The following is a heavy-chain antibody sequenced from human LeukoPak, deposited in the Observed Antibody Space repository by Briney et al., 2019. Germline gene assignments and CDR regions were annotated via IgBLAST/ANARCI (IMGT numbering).Heavy chain of an antibody. J-gene: IGHJ4*02. CDR1: GLTLSTYS. CDR2: ISDRSNTI. V-gene: IGHV3-48*01. D-gene: IGHD2/OR15-2a*01. CDR3: ARDSPNMHVHF. Sequence: PGGSLRLSCAASGLTLSTYSVNWVRQAPGKGLEWLSYISDRSNTIHYVDSVKGRFTISRDDAKNLVYLQMNSLKAEDTAVYYCARDSPNMHVHFWGQGTLVTVSS.